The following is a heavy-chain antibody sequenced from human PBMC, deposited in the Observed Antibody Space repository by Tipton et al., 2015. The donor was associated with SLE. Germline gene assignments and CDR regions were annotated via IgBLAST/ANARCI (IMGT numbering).Heavy chain of an antibody. Sequence: SLRLSCVASGFTLSTHGMHWVRQAPGKGLEWVALIWYHGGNENYADSVKGRFTISRDTSKNTLYLQMNSLRAEDTAVYYCARDLSYGSWSPGGQGTLVTVSS. CDR1: GFTLSTHG. CDR3: ARDLSYGSWSP. J-gene: IGHJ4*02. V-gene: IGHV3-33*01. CDR2: IWYHGGNE. D-gene: IGHD3-10*01.